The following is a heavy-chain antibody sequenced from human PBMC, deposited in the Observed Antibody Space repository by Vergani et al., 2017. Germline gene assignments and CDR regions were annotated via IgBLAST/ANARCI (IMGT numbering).Heavy chain of an antibody. CDR2: ISAYNGNT. V-gene: IGHV1-18*01. J-gene: IGHJ4*02. CDR1: GYTFTSYG. Sequence: QVQLVQSGAEVKKPGASVKVSCKASGYTFTSYGISWVRQAPGQGLEWMGWISAYNGNTNYAQKFQGRVTMTRDTSISTADMELSRLRSDDPAVYYCARGSTYYDFWSGYYTEYWGQGTLVTVSS. CDR3: ARGSTYYDFWSGYYTEY. D-gene: IGHD3-3*01.